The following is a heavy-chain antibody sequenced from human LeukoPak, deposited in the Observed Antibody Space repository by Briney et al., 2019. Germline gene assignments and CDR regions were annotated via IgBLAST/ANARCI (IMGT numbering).Heavy chain of an antibody. CDR2: IYYSGST. Sequence: SETLSLTCTVSVGSISSGGYYWSWIRQHPGNGLEWIGYIYYSGSTYYNPSLKSRVTISVDTSKNQFSLKLSSVTAADTAVYYCARVDSSSSGALDYWGQGTLVTVSS. V-gene: IGHV4-31*03. CDR1: VGSISSGGYY. CDR3: ARVDSSSSGALDY. D-gene: IGHD6-6*01. J-gene: IGHJ4*02.